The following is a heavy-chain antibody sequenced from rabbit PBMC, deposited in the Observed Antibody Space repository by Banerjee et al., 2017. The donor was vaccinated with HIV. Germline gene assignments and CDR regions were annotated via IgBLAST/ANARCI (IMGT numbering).Heavy chain of an antibody. CDR2: IYAGGSGST. CDR3: ARDLAYASSSGYLGL. Sequence: QQLEESGGDLVKPGASLTLTCTASGFSFSGSYYMCWVRQAPGKGLEWIACIYAGGSGSTYYASLATGRFTISKTSSTTVTLQMTSLTVADTATYFCARDLAYASSSGYLGLWGQGTLVTVS. CDR1: GFSFSGSYY. J-gene: IGHJ4*01. D-gene: IGHD1-1*01. V-gene: IGHV1S40*01.